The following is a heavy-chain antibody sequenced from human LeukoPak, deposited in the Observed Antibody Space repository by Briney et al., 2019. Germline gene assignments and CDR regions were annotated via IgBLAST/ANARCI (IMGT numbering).Heavy chain of an antibody. CDR3: ARKAAGYYGSGSYFDY. CDR1: GFTFSSYA. J-gene: IGHJ4*02. Sequence: GGSLRLSCAASGFTFSSYAMSWVRQAPGKGLEWVSAISGSGGSTYYADSVKGRFTISRDNSKNTLYLQMNSLRAEDTAVYYCARKAAGYYGSGSYFDYWGQGTLVTVSS. CDR2: ISGSGGST. V-gene: IGHV3-23*01. D-gene: IGHD3-10*01.